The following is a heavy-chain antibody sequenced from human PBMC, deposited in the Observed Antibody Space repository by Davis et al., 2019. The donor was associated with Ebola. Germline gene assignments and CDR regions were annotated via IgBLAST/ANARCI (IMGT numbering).Heavy chain of an antibody. CDR2: ITGSGSLT. D-gene: IGHD2-21*01. V-gene: IGHV3-23*01. CDR3: RVSLAYCGGDCSLPDY. Sequence: GGSLRLSCAASGFTFSSYAMSWVRQTPGKGLEWVSAITGSGSLTGYADSVKGRFTISRDNSKNTLYLQMNSLRAEDTAVYYCRVSLAYCGGDCSLPDYWGQGTLVTVSS. J-gene: IGHJ4*02. CDR1: GFTFSSYA.